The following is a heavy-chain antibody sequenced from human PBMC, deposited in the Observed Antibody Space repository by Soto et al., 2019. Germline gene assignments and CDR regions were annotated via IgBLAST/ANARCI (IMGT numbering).Heavy chain of an antibody. CDR3: AKEVESGNPLIYFYYGLDV. Sequence: PGGSLRLSCGASGFSFSTYSVAWVRQAPGKGLEWVSSISASGTTTVYADSVKGRFTISRDNSNNILYLQMNNLRPDDTAKYYCAKEVESGNPLIYFYYGLDVWGQGTTVTVSS. V-gene: IGHV3-23*01. J-gene: IGHJ6*02. CDR1: GFSFSTYS. CDR2: ISASGTTT. D-gene: IGHD3-3*01.